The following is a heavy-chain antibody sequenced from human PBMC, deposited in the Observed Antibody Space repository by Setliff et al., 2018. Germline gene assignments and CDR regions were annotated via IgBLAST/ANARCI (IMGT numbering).Heavy chain of an antibody. Sequence: PSETLSLTCTVSGGSISDSSWSWIRQPPGKGLEWIGCISSIGNTYYNPSLGSRLTISADTSNNQFSLNLISVTAADTAVYYCARAFDSSGYYGESHTHYFDNWGQGTLVTVSS. D-gene: IGHD3-22*01. J-gene: IGHJ4*02. V-gene: IGHV4-4*08. CDR2: ISSIGNT. CDR3: ARAFDSSGYYGESHTHYFDN. CDR1: GGSISDSS.